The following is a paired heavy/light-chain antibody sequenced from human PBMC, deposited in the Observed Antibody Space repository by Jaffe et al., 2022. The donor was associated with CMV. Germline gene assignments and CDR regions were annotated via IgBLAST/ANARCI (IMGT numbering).Heavy chain of an antibody. Sequence: QVTLRESGPALVKPAQTLTLTCSFSGFSLTTRNMCVSWLRQPPGKAPEWLARIDWDDDKYYNTSLETRLTISKDTSKNQVVLTLDNVDPVDTATYYCARTAPSLDQDLRRYYYYMDVWGQGTTVTVSS. D-gene: IGHD2-15*01. V-gene: IGHV2-70*13. J-gene: IGHJ6*03. CDR2: IDWDDDK. CDR3: ARTAPSLDQDLRRYYYYMDV. CDR1: GFSLTTRNMC.
Light chain of an antibody. CDR3: QQYSKRPLYT. CDR1: QSVSIH. V-gene: IGKV3-15*01. J-gene: IGKJ2*01. CDR2: GAS. Sequence: DIVLTQSPATLSVSPGERATLSCRASQSVSIHLAWYQQKPGQAPRLLIYGASTRATGVPARFTGSGSGTEFTLTISSLQSEDFAVYYCQQYSKRPLYTFGQGTKLEIK.